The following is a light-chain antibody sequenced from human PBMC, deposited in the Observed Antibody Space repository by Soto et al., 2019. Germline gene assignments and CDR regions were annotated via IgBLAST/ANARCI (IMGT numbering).Light chain of an antibody. CDR2: DAS. Sequence: EIVLSQSPATLSLSPGERATLSCRASQSVGSYLAWYQHIPGQAPRLLIYDASKRAPVLPAGFSGSGSGTDFTLTISSLEPEDFAVYYCQQRSNWPPTWTFGQGTKVEVK. CDR3: QQRSNWPPTWT. J-gene: IGKJ1*01. CDR1: QSVGSY. V-gene: IGKV3-11*01.